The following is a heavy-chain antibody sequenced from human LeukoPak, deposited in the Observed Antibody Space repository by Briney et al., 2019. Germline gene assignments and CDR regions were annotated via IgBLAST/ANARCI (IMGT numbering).Heavy chain of an antibody. D-gene: IGHD1-26*01. CDR2: ISAYNGNT. Sequence: ASVKVSCKASGYTFTSYGISWVRQAPGQGLEWMGWISAYNGNTNYAQKLQGRVTMTTDTSTSTAYMELRSLRSDDTAVYYCARSRLGATFNYYGMDVWGQGTTVTVSS. V-gene: IGHV1-18*01. CDR3: ARSRLGATFNYYGMDV. CDR1: GYTFTSYG. J-gene: IGHJ6*02.